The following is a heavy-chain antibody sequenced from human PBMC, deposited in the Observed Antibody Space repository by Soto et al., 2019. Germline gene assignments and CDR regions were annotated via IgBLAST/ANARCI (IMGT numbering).Heavy chain of an antibody. V-gene: IGHV4-59*01. Sequence: NPSETLSLTCTVSGGSISSYYWSWIRQPPGKGLEWIGYIYYSGSTNYNPSLKSRVTISVDTSKNQFSLKLSSVTAADTAVYYCARYGVGRNWFDPWGQGTLVTVSS. CDR3: ARYGVGRNWFDP. CDR1: GGSISSYY. J-gene: IGHJ5*02. D-gene: IGHD1-26*01. CDR2: IYYSGST.